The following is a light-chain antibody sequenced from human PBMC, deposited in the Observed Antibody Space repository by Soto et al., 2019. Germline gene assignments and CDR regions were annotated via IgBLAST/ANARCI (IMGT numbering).Light chain of an antibody. CDR1: GSDVGDYNY. CDR2: EVS. V-gene: IGLV2-8*01. CDR3: SSYTGSSYV. Sequence: QSALTQPPSASGSPGQSVTISCTGTGSDVGDYNYVSWYQQHPGTAPKLMIYEVSKRPSGVPDRFSGSKSGNTASLTVSGLQAEDEANYYCSSYTGSSYVFGTGTKLTVL. J-gene: IGLJ1*01.